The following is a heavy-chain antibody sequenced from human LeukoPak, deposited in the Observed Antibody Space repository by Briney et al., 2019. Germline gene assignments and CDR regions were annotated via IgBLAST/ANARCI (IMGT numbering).Heavy chain of an antibody. CDR1: GFTFSTYY. J-gene: IGHJ4*02. CDR3: ASGFSSSPYFDY. D-gene: IGHD6-6*01. V-gene: IGHV3-21*01. CDR2: ITGSSSYI. Sequence: PGGSLRLSCAASGFTFSTYYMNWVRQAPGKGLEWVSFITGSSSYIYYTDSVKGRFTISRDNAKNSLFLQMNSLRDEDTAVYYCASGFSSSPYFDYRGQGTLVTVSS.